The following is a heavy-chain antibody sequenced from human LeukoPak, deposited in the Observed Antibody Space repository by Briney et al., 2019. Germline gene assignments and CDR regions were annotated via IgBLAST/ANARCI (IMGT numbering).Heavy chain of an antibody. CDR1: GYTFTGYY. Sequence: ASVKVSCKASGYTFTGYYMHWERQAPGQGLEWMGWINPNSGGTNYAQKFQGRVTMTRDTSISTAYMELSRLRSDDTAVYYCARDQITPFWSGYHNFDYWGQGTLVAVSS. CDR3: ARDQITPFWSGYHNFDY. D-gene: IGHD3-3*01. CDR2: INPNSGGT. V-gene: IGHV1-2*02. J-gene: IGHJ4*02.